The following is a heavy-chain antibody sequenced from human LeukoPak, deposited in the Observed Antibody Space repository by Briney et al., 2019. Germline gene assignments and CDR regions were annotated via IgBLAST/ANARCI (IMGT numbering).Heavy chain of an antibody. CDR1: GFTFSSYG. CDR3: AKGSSYYDILTGYYSY. D-gene: IGHD3-9*01. Sequence: GGSLRLSCAASGFTFSSYGMYWVRQAPGKGLEWVAVISYDGSNKYYADSVKGRFTISRDNSKNTLYLQMNSLRAEDTAVYYCAKGSSYYDILTGYYSYWGQGTLVTVSS. J-gene: IGHJ4*02. V-gene: IGHV3-30*18. CDR2: ISYDGSNK.